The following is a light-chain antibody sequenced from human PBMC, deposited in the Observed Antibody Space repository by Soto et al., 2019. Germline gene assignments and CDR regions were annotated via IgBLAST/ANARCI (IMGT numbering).Light chain of an antibody. Sequence: EIVLTQSPGTLSLSPGERATLSCRASQSVSSSYLAWYQQKPGQAHRLLIYGASSRATGIPDRFSGSGSGTDFTLTISRLEPEDFAVYYCQQYGSSPQDTVGQGTKLEIK. CDR1: QSVSSSY. J-gene: IGKJ2*01. CDR2: GAS. CDR3: QQYGSSPQDT. V-gene: IGKV3-20*01.